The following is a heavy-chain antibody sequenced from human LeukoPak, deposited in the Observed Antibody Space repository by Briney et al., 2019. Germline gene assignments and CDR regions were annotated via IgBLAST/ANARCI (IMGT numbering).Heavy chain of an antibody. CDR2: IYSGGST. CDR3: ARAMVMIWNFDY. Sequence: GGSLRLSCAASGFTFSSNYMSWVRQAPGKGLEWVSVIYSGGSTYYADSVKGRFTISRDNSKNTLYLQMNSLRAEDTAAYYCARAMVMIWNFDYWGQGTLVTVSS. J-gene: IGHJ4*02. CDR1: GFTFSSNY. D-gene: IGHD3/OR15-3a*01. V-gene: IGHV3-53*01.